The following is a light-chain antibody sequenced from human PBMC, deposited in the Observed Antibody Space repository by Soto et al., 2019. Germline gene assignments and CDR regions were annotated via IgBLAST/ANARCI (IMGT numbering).Light chain of an antibody. J-gene: IGKJ2*01. V-gene: IGKV3-15*01. CDR1: QSVGGN. CDR2: GES. Sequence: EIVMTQSPATLSVSPGERVTLSCRASQSVGGNLAWYQQKPGQVPRLLIYGESSRATGIPTTFSGSGSGAEFTLTISSLQSEDFAIYYCQQYSNWPFTFGQGTKLEIK. CDR3: QQYSNWPFT.